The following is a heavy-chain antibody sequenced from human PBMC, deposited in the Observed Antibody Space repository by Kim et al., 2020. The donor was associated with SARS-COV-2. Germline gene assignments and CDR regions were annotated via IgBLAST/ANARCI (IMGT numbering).Heavy chain of an antibody. CDR3: AEDLGCRASFDP. D-gene: IGHD2-15*01. CDR2: INPNTGNP. V-gene: IGHV7-4-1*02. Sequence: ASVKVSCKASGYTFTSYAMSWVRQAPGQGLEWMGWINPNTGNPTYAQDFKGRVVFTSDRINTTAYVLISLITAEATAEYYCAEDLGCRASFDPARHGTLV. J-gene: IGHJ5*02. CDR1: GYTFTSYA.